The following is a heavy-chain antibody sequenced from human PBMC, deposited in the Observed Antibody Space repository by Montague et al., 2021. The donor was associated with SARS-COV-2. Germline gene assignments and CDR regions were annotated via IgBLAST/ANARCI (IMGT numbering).Heavy chain of an antibody. V-gene: IGHV4-59*01. D-gene: IGHD6-19*01. CDR1: GGSISSYY. J-gene: IGHJ4*02. CDR3: ARLKGSGWNYYSDY. Sequence: SETLSLTCTVSGGSISSYYWSWIRQPPGKGLEWIGYIYYSGSTNYNPSLKSRVTISVDTSKNQFSLKLSSVTAADTAVYYCARLKGSGWNYYSDYWGQGTLVTVSS. CDR2: IYYSGST.